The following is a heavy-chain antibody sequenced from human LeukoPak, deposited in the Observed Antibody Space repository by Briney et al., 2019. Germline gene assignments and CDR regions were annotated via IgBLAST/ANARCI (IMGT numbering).Heavy chain of an antibody. D-gene: IGHD3-22*01. J-gene: IGHJ5*02. CDR2: INHSGST. CDR1: GGSFSGYY. V-gene: IGHV4-34*01. CDR3: ARGITMIVVARRGWFDP. Sequence: SETLSLTCAVYGGSFSGYYWSWIRQPPGKGLEWIGEINHSGSTNYNPSLKSRVTISVDTSKNQFSLKLSSVTAADTAVYCCARGITMIVVARRGWFDPWGQGTLVTVSS.